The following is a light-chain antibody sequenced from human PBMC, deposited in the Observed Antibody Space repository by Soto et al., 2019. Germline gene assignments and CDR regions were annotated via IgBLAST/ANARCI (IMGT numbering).Light chain of an antibody. V-gene: IGLV1-40*01. CDR1: SSNIGAGYD. J-gene: IGLJ3*02. CDR2: GNS. CDR3: QSYDSILTGSV. Sequence: QLVLTQPPSVSGAPGQRVTISCTGSSSNIGAGYDVHWYQQLPGTAPKLLIYGNSNRPSGVPDRFSGSESGTSASLAITGLQAEDEADYYCQSYDSILTGSVFGGGTKLTVL.